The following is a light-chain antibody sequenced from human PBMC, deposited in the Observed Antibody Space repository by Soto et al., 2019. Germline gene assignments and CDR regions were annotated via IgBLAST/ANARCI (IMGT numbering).Light chain of an antibody. CDR2: GAS. CDR3: QQSYSMPLA. J-gene: IGKJ4*01. Sequence: EIVMTQSPASLSVSPGERATLSCRASQSVSSNLAWYQQKPGQAPRLLIYGASTRATGIPARFSGSGSGTDFTLTISRLEPEDFSVYYCQQSYSMPLAFGGGTKVDIK. CDR1: QSVSSN. V-gene: IGKV3-15*01.